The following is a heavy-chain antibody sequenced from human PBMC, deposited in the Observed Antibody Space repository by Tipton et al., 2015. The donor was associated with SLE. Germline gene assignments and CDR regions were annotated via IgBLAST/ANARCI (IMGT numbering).Heavy chain of an antibody. CDR2: INHSGST. J-gene: IGHJ4*02. V-gene: IGHV4-34*01. D-gene: IGHD4-17*01. CDR1: GGSFSGYY. CDR3: ARGLYGDEPGY. Sequence: TLSLTCAVYGGSFSGYYCRWVHPPPGKGLGWIGEINHSGSTNYNPSLKSRVTISVDTSKNQFSLKLTSLTAADTAVYYCARGLYGDEPGYWGQGTLVTVSS.